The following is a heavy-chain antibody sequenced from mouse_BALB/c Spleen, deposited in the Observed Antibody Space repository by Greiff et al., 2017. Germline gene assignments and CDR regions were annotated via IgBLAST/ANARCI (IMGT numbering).Heavy chain of an antibody. CDR2: IRNKANGYTT. D-gene: IGHD4-1*01. Sequence: EVQVVESGGGLVQPGGSLRLSCATSGFTFTDYYMSWVRQPPGKALEWLGFIRNKANGYTTEYSASVKGRFTISRDNSQSILYLQMNTLRAEDSATYYCASGNWDWFAYWGQGTLVTVSA. CDR3: ASGNWDWFAY. J-gene: IGHJ3*01. CDR1: GFTFTDYY. V-gene: IGHV7-3*02.